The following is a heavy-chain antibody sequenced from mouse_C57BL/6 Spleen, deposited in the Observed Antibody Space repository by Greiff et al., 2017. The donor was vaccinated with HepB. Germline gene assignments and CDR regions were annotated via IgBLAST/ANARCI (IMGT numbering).Heavy chain of an antibody. V-gene: IGHV1-53*01. CDR3: ARSGYYGSSYYAMDY. D-gene: IGHD1-1*01. CDR2: IIPSNGGT. Sequence: VQLQQPGTELVKPGASVKLSCKASSYTFTSYWMHWVKQRPGQGLEWIGNIIPSNGGTNYNEKFKSKATLTVDKSSSTAYMQLSSLTSEDSAVYYCARSGYYGSSYYAMDYWGQGTSVTVSS. J-gene: IGHJ4*01. CDR1: SYTFTSYW.